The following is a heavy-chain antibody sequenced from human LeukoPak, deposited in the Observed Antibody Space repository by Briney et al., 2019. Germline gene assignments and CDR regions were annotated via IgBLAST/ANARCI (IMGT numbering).Heavy chain of an antibody. CDR3: ARADAFYGNYFDY. Sequence: PGGSLRLSCAASGFPFSSYWMHWVRQAPGKGLVWVSRINSDGSSTSYADSVKGRFTISRDNAKNTLYLQMNSLRAEDTAVYYCARADAFYGNYFDYWGQGTLVTVSS. CDR2: INSDGSST. J-gene: IGHJ4*02. CDR1: GFPFSSYW. D-gene: IGHD3-16*01. V-gene: IGHV3-74*01.